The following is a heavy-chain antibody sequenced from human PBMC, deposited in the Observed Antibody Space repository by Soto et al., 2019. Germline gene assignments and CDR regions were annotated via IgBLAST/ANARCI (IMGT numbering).Heavy chain of an antibody. J-gene: IGHJ6*02. V-gene: IGHV3-21*01. CDR3: ARGRDSSGWYPYYYYYGMDV. D-gene: IGHD6-19*01. Sequence: LRLSCAASGFIFSDYAMSWVRQAPGKGLECVSSISSSSSYIYYADSVKGRFTISRDNAKNSLYLQMNSLRAEDTAVYYCARGRDSSGWYPYYYYYGMDVWGQGTTVTVSS. CDR1: GFIFSDYA. CDR2: ISSSSSYI.